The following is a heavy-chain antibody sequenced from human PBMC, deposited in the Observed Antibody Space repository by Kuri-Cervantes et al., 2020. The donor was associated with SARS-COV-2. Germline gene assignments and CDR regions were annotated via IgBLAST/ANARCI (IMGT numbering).Heavy chain of an antibody. CDR2: VNPSGGST. CDR1: GYTFTSYY. CDR3: ARADIVVVVAAGGAFDI. J-gene: IGHJ3*02. D-gene: IGHD2-15*01. Sequence: GGSLRLSCKGSGYTFTSYYMHWMRQAPGQGLEWMGIVNPSGGSTSYAQKFQGRVTMTRDTSTSTVYMELSSLRSEDTAVYYCARADIVVVVAAGGAFDIWGQGTMVTVSS. V-gene: IGHV1-46*01.